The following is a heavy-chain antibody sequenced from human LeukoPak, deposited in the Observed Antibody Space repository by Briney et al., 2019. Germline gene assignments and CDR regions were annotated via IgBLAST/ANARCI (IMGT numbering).Heavy chain of an antibody. CDR1: GYTFTSYY. Sequence: ASVKVSCKASGYTFTSYYMHGVRQAPGQGLEWMGRINPTSGSTSYAQKFQGRVTMTRDTSTSTVYMELSSLRSEDTAVYYCARSGYDSSGSRAFDIWGQGRMVTVSS. CDR3: ARSGYDSSGSRAFDI. V-gene: IGHV1-46*01. D-gene: IGHD3-22*01. J-gene: IGHJ3*02. CDR2: INPTSGST.